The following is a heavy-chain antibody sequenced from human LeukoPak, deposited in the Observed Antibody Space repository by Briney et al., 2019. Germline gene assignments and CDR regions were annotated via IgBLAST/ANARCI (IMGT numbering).Heavy chain of an antibody. V-gene: IGHV3-11*01. Sequence: GGSLRLSCAASGFTFSDYYMSWIRQAPRKGLEWVSYISSSGSTIYYADSVKGRFTISRDNAKNSLYLQVNSLRAEDTAVYYCARDLDSSGWSLGTFDIWGQGTMVTVSS. CDR3: ARDLDSSGWSLGTFDI. D-gene: IGHD6-19*01. CDR1: GFTFSDYY. CDR2: ISSSGSTI. J-gene: IGHJ3*02.